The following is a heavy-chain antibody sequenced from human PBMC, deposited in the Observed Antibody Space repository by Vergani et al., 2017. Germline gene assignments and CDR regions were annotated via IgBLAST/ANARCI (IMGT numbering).Heavy chain of an antibody. J-gene: IGHJ6*02. CDR2: IYTSGST. CDR3: ARGIWTGLKIIGSAAYRMDV. D-gene: IGHD2/OR15-2a*01. Sequence: QVQLPESGPGLVKPSETLSLPCTVSGGSLSSYYWSWIRQPAGKGLEWLGRIYTSGSTNYNPCLKSRVTMSVDTSKNQFSLKLSSVTAADTAVYYWARGIWTGLKIIGSAAYRMDVGGQGSTVTVA. V-gene: IGHV4-4*07. CDR1: GGSLSSYY.